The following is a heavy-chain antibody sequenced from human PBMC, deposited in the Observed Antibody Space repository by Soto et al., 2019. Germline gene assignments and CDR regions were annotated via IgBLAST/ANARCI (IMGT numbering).Heavy chain of an antibody. CDR2: IWNDRSDS. V-gene: IGHV3-33*01. CDR3: ARVPLPASYYYYGMDV. J-gene: IGHJ6*02. Sequence: GGSLRLSCAASGFTFNNYGMHWVRQAPGKGLEWLAVIWNDRSDSSYANSVKGRFTISRDNAKNTLYLQMNSLRAEDTAVYYCARVPLPASYYYYGMDVSGQGTTVTVSS. CDR1: GFTFNNYG.